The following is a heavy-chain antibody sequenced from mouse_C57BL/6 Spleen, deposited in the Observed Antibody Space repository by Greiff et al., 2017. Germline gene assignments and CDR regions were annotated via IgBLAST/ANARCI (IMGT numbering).Heavy chain of an antibody. CDR2: IYPGSGST. J-gene: IGHJ1*03. D-gene: IGHD1-1*01. V-gene: IGHV1-55*01. Sequence: QVQLQQPGAELVKPGASVKMSCKASGYTFTSYWITWVKQRPGQGLEWIGDIYPGSGSTNYNEKFKSKATLTVDTSSSTAYMQLSSLTSEDSAVYYCARHYGSSPYWYFDVWGTGTTVTVSS. CDR1: GYTFTSYW. CDR3: ARHYGSSPYWYFDV.